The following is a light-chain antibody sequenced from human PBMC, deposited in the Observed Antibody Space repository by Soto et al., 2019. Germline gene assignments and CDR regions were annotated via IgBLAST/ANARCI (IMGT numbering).Light chain of an antibody. V-gene: IGKV1-5*01. CDR2: DAS. CDR1: QSISGW. J-gene: IGKJ2*01. CDR3: QQYNNYLYT. Sequence: DIQMTLSPSTLSASVGDRVTITCRASQSISGWLAWYQQKPGKAPKVLIYDASSLESGVPSRFSGSGSGTDFTLTISSLQPDDFATYYCQQYNNYLYTFGQGTKLEIK.